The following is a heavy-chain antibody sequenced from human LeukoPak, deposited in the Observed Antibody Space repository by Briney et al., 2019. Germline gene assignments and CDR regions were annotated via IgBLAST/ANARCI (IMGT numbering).Heavy chain of an antibody. Sequence: ASVKVSCKASGYAFTSYYMHWVRQAPGQGLEWMGIINPSGGSTSYAQKFQGRVTMTRNTSISTAYMELSSLRSEDTAVYYCARGRIGGSYGSDYWGQGTLVTVSS. CDR2: INPSGGST. D-gene: IGHD2-15*01. CDR3: ARGRIGGSYGSDY. CDR1: GYAFTSYY. J-gene: IGHJ4*02. V-gene: IGHV1-46*01.